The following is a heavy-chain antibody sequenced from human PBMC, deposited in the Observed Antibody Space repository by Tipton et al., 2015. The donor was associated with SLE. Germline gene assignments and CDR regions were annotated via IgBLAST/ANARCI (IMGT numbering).Heavy chain of an antibody. V-gene: IGHV4-59*02. D-gene: IGHD2/OR15-2a*01. J-gene: IGHJ3*02. Sequence: TLSLTCTVSGASVRNHYWSWIRQSPGKGLEWIGYVYGTGNTDYNPSLKSRVTMSVDMSKNQIFLKMTSVTAADSAVYFCARVWLNNAFDIWGQGTRVTVSS. CDR3: ARVWLNNAFDI. CDR1: GASVRNHY. CDR2: VYGTGNT.